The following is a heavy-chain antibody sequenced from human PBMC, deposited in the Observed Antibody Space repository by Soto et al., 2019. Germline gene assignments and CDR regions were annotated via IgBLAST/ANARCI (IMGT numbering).Heavy chain of an antibody. D-gene: IGHD6-13*01. CDR2: IYHSGST. Sequence: SETLSLTCAVSGYYISSGYYWGWIRQPPGKGLEWIGSIYHSGSTYYNPSLKSRVTISVDTSKNQFSLKLSSVTAADTAVYYCARDGYNGMDVWGQGTTVTVSS. CDR1: GYYISSGYY. V-gene: IGHV4-38-2*02. CDR3: ARDGYNGMDV. J-gene: IGHJ6*02.